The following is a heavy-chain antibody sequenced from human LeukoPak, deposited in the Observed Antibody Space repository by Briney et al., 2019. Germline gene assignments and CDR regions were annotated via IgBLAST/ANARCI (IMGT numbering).Heavy chain of an antibody. CDR3: AKDPNGDYVGAFDS. CDR2: ITGGGGTT. J-gene: IGHJ3*01. V-gene: IGHV3-23*01. CDR1: GLTFRNYA. D-gene: IGHD4-17*01. Sequence: GGSLRLSCAASGLTFRNYAMTWVRQAPGQGLEWVSSITGGGGTTSYADSVKGRFTVYRDNSRDTMYLQMNSLRAGDTALYYCAKDPNGDYVGAFDSWGQGTLVTVSS.